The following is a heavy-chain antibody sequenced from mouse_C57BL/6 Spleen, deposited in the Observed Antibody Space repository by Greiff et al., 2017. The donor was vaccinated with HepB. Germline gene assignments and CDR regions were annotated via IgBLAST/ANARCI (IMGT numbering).Heavy chain of an antibody. Sequence: VQLQQSGTVLARPGASVKMSCKTSGYTFTSYWMHWVKQRPGQGLEWIGAIYPGNSDTSYNQKFKGKAKLTAVTSASTAYMELSSLTNEDSAVYYCTLTTVVADYFDYWGQGTTLTVSS. J-gene: IGHJ2*01. CDR2: IYPGNSDT. CDR3: TLTTVVADYFDY. V-gene: IGHV1-5*01. D-gene: IGHD1-1*01. CDR1: GYTFTSYW.